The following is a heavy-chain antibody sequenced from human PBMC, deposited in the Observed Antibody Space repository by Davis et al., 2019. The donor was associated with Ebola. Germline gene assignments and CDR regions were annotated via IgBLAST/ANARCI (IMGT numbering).Heavy chain of an antibody. CDR2: INHSGST. J-gene: IGHJ4*02. CDR1: GGSFSGYY. CDR3: ARAKAVAGRAAFDY. D-gene: IGHD6-19*01. Sequence: SETLSLTCAVYGGSFSGYYWSWIRQPPGKGLEWIGEINHSGSTNYNPSLKSRVTISVDTSKNQFSLKLSSVTAADTAVYYCARAKAVAGRAAFDYWGQGTLVTVSS. V-gene: IGHV4-34*01.